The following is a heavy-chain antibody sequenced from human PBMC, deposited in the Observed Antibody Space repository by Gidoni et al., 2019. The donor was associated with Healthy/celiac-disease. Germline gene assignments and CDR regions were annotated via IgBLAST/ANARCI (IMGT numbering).Heavy chain of an antibody. J-gene: IGHJ4*02. D-gene: IGHD1-26*01. CDR3: ARSGELRY. CDR1: GYSISSGYC. V-gene: IGHV4-38-2*01. CDR2: IYHSGST. Sequence: HVQLQESGSGLVKPSETLSLTCAGSGYSISSGYCWGWIRQPPGKGLEWIGSIYHSGSTYYNPSLKSRVTISVDTSKNQFSLKLSSVTAADTAVYYCARSGELRYWGQGTLVTVSS.